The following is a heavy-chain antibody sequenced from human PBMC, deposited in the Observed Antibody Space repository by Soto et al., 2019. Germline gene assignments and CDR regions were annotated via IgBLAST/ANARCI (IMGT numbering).Heavy chain of an antibody. Sequence: QVQLVQSGAEMKEPGSSVKVSCKTSGGTFSSSAISWLRQAPGQGLEWMGGIIPLFRTPDYAQKFQGRVTIAADASTSTAYMELSSMRSEDTAVYYCARDNDRLQLGGNYYYLLDVWGQGTTITVSS. V-gene: IGHV1-69*12. J-gene: IGHJ6*02. CDR1: GGTFSSSA. D-gene: IGHD4-4*01. CDR2: IIPLFRTP. CDR3: ARDNDRLQLGGNYYYLLDV.